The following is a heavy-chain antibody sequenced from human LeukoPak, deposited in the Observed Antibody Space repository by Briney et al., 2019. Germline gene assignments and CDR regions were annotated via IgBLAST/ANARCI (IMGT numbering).Heavy chain of an antibody. D-gene: IGHD2-2*02. CDR3: ARGKDQLLYDYFDY. J-gene: IGHJ4*02. Sequence: ASVKVSCKASGNIITSYAMNWARQAPGQGLEWMGGIIPIFGTANYAQKFQGRVTITADESTSTAYMELSSLRSEDTAVYYCARGKDQLLYDYFDYWGQGTLVTVSS. CDR2: IIPIFGTA. CDR1: GNIITSYA. V-gene: IGHV1-69*13.